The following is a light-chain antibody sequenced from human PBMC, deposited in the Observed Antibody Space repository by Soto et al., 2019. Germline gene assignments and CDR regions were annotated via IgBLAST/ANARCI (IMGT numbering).Light chain of an antibody. CDR2: GAS. V-gene: IGKV3-20*01. CDR3: QHYGNEGT. J-gene: IGKJ3*01. Sequence: IVLTQSPGTMSFSPGERATLSCRASQSISSSHLAWYQQKPDQTPRLLIYGASNRATGIPGRFSGSGSGTDFTLTISRLEPEDFAVYYCQHYGNEGTFGPGTQVDLK. CDR1: QSISSSH.